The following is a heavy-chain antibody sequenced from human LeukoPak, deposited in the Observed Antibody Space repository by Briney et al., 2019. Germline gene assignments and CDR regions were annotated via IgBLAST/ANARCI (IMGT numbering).Heavy chain of an antibody. D-gene: IGHD3-9*01. CDR3: ASDYDILTGRDY. CDR1: GFTFSSYA. CDR2: ISYDGSNK. V-gene: IGHV3-30-3*01. Sequence: GGSLRLSCAASGFTFSSYAMHWVRQAPGKGLEWVAVISYDGSNKYYADSVKGRFTISRDNSKNTLYLQMNSLRAEDTAVYYCASDYDILTGRDYWGQGTLVTVSS. J-gene: IGHJ4*02.